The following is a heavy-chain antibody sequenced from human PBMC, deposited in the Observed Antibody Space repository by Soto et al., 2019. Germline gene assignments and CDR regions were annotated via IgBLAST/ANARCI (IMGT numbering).Heavy chain of an antibody. V-gene: IGHV5-51*01. Sequence: PGESLKISCKGSGYSFTSYWIGWVRQMPGTGLEWMAIIYPGDSDIRYNPSFQGQVTISADKSISTAYLQWSSLKAPDTAMYYCARQPSNGQWYVWGQGTTVTVSS. CDR1: GYSFTSYW. CDR3: ARQPSNGQWYV. J-gene: IGHJ6*02. CDR2: IYPGDSDI. D-gene: IGHD6-19*01.